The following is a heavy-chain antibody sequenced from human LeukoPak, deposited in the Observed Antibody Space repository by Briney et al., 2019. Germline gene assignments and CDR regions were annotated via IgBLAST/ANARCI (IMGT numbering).Heavy chain of an antibody. D-gene: IGHD5-24*01. CDR2: INHTGST. J-gene: IGHJ3*02. Sequence: PSETLSLTCAVYGGSFSGYYWSWIRQPPGKGLEWIGEINHTGSTNYNPSLKSRVTISVDTSKNQFSLKLSSATAADTAVYYCARDDRWLQLSTHAFDIWGQGTMVTVSS. CDR3: ARDDRWLQLSTHAFDI. CDR1: GGSFSGYY. V-gene: IGHV4-34*01.